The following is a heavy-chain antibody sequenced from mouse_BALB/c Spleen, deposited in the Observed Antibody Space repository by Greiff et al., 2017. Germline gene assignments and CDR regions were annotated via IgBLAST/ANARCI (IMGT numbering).Heavy chain of an antibody. D-gene: IGHD1-1*01. J-gene: IGHJ4*01. CDR1: GFTFSSYA. CDR3: ARVGYYGSSYVYAMDY. CDR2: ISSGGST. Sequence: EVHLVESGGGLVKPGGSLKLSCAASGFTFSSYAMSWVRQTPEKRLEWVASISSGGSTYYPDSVKGRFTISRDNARNILYLQMSSLRSEDTAMYYCARVGYYGSSYVYAMDYWGQGTSVTVSS. V-gene: IGHV5-6-5*01.